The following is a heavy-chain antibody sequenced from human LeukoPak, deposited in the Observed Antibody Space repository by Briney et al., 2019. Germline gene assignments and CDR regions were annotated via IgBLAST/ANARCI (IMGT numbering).Heavy chain of an antibody. J-gene: IGHJ5*02. V-gene: IGHV4-59*01. CDR3: ARVGLAAAGTWWFDP. Sequence: SETLSLTCTVSGGSISSYYWSWIRQPPGKGLEWTGYIYYSGSTNYNPSLKSRVTISVDTSKNQFSLKLSSVTAADTAVYYCARVGLAAAGTWWFDPWGQGTLVTVSS. CDR2: IYYSGST. D-gene: IGHD6-13*01. CDR1: GGSISSYY.